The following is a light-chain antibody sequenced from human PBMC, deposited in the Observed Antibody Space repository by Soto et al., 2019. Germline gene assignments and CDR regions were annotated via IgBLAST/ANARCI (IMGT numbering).Light chain of an antibody. J-gene: IGKJ4*01. Sequence: EIVITQSPATLSVSPGERAPLSFRASQSVSSNLAWYQQKPGQAPRLIMFRTSTRATGVPARFSGSGSETEFNITISSLQSEDFAFYYCQRYNQWPRATFGGGTKVDIK. CDR1: QSVSSN. V-gene: IGKV3-15*01. CDR2: RTS. CDR3: QRYNQWPRAT.